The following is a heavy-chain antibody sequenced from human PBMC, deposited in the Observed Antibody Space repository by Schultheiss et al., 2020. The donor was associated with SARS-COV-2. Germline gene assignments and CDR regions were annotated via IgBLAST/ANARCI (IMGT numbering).Heavy chain of an antibody. CDR2: IKSKTDGGTT. J-gene: IGHJ6*03. Sequence: GGSLRLSCAASGFTFSNAWMSWVRQAPGKGLEWVGRIKSKTDGGTTDYAAPVKGRFTISRDDSKNTLYLQMNSLKTEDTVVYYCTTGLGITIFGVVIIPYYYYYMDVWGKGTTVTVSS. CDR1: GFTFSNAW. D-gene: IGHD3-3*01. CDR3: TTGLGITIFGVVIIPYYYYYMDV. V-gene: IGHV3-15*01.